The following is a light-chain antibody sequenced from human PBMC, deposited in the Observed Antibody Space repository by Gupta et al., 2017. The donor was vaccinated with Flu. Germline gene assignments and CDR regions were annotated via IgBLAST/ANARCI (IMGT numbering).Light chain of an antibody. J-gene: IGKJ1*01. V-gene: IGKV1-33*01. CDR3: QQFHDLPT. CDR2: DTS. CDR1: QDIRKS. Sequence: CPPSLSASAGDRVTITCRASQDIRKSLNWYQQKAGKAPNLLIYDTSTLEKGVPPRFSGSGSGTDFILTINNLQPEDAATYYWQQFHDLPTFGQGTTVETK.